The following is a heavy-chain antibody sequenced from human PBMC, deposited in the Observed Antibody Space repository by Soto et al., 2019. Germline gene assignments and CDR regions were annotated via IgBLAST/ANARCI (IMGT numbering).Heavy chain of an antibody. CDR1: GGSISRGGYY. CDR2: IYYSGST. V-gene: IGHV4-31*03. D-gene: IGHD2-15*01. Sequence: SETLSLTCTVSGGSISRGGYYWSWIRQHPGKGLEWIGYIYYSGSTYYNPSLKSRVTISVDTSKNQFSLKLSSVTAADTAVYYCARGSRAYSVVGSTRSGSTRFDPWGQGTLVTVSS. CDR3: ARGSRAYSVVGSTRSGSTRFDP. J-gene: IGHJ5*02.